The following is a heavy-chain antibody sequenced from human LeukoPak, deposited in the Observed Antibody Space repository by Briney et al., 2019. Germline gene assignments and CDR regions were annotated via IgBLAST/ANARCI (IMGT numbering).Heavy chain of an antibody. J-gene: IGHJ4*02. Sequence: ASVKVSCKASGGTFSSYAISWVRQAPGQGLEWMGGIIPIFGTANYAQKFQGRVTITADESTSTAYMELSSLRSEDTAAYYCAREYDFWSGRSFFDYWGQGTLVTVSS. CDR1: GGTFSSYA. CDR3: AREYDFWSGRSFFDY. CDR2: IIPIFGTA. V-gene: IGHV1-69*13. D-gene: IGHD3-3*01.